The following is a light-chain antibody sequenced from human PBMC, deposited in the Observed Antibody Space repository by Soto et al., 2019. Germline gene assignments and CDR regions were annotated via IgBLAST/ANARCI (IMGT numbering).Light chain of an antibody. Sequence: IQMTQSPSSLSASVGDRVTITCRASQGIRNDLGWYQQKPGKAPNLLIYTASNLQSGVPSRFSGSGSGTDFTLTISRLEPEDFAVYYCQQYGSSRWTFGQGTKVDIK. CDR2: TAS. V-gene: IGKV1-17*01. CDR1: QGIRND. CDR3: QQYGSSRWT. J-gene: IGKJ1*01.